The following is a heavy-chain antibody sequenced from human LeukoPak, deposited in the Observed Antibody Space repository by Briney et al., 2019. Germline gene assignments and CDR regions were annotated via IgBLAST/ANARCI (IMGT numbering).Heavy chain of an antibody. CDR1: GFTFSSYG. CDR2: IWYDGSNK. D-gene: IGHD3-3*01. CDR3: QVYYDFWSGSYYYMDV. J-gene: IGHJ6*03. Sequence: GGSLRLSCAASGFTFSSYGMHWVRQAPGKGLEWVAVIWYDGSNKYYADSVKGRFTISRDNSKNTLYLQMNSLRAEDTAVYYCQVYYDFWSGSYYYMDVWGKGTTVTVSS. V-gene: IGHV3-33*01.